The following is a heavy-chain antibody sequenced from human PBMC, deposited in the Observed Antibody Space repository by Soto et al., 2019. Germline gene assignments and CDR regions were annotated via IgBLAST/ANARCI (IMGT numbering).Heavy chain of an antibody. CDR2: ISYDGSSK. CDR1: EFTISSYA. V-gene: IGHV3-30-3*01. CDR3: ARDAVAMDY. J-gene: IGHJ4*02. D-gene: IGHD6-19*01. Sequence: GGSLRLSCAASEFTISSYAIHWVRQAPGKGLEWVAVISYDGSSKYNSDSVKGPFTISRDKSKNTVYLQMHRLTVEDTAVYYCARDAVAMDYWGRGTLVTVSS.